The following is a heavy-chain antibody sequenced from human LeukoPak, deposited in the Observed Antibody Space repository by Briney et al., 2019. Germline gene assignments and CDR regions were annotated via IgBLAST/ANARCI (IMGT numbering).Heavy chain of an antibody. CDR2: IWYDGGNK. CDR3: AREQTVDYGDYGYCYYGMDV. J-gene: IGHJ6*02. CDR1: GFTFSSYG. D-gene: IGHD4-17*01. V-gene: IGHV3-33*01. Sequence: GGSLRLSCAASGFTFSSYGMHWVRQAPGKGLEWVAVIWYDGGNKYYADSVKGRFTISRDNSKNTLYLQMNSLRAEDTAVYYCAREQTVDYGDYGYCYYGMDVWGQGTTVTVSS.